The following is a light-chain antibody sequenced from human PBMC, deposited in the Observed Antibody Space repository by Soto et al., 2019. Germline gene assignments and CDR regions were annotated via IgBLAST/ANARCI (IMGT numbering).Light chain of an antibody. CDR3: ETWDSNTHTV. Sequence: QPVLPQASSASASLGSSVKLTCTLSSGHSSYIIAWHQQQPGKAPRYLMKLEGSGSYNKGSGVPDRFSGSSSGADRYLTISNLQFEDEADYYCETWDSNTHTVFGGGTKLTV. V-gene: IGLV4-60*02. J-gene: IGLJ3*02. CDR1: SGHSSYI. CDR2: LEGSGSY.